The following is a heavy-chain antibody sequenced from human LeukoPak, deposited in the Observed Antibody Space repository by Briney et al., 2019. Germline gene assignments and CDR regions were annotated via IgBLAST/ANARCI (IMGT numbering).Heavy chain of an antibody. Sequence: SETLSLTCTVSGGSISSGDYYWSWIRQPPGKGLEWIGYIYYSGSTYYNPSLKSRVTISVDTSKDQFSLKLSSATAADTAVYYCARGTTVTSTDVFDYWGQGTLVTVSS. V-gene: IGHV4-30-4*01. J-gene: IGHJ4*02. D-gene: IGHD4-17*01. CDR3: ARGTTVTSTDVFDY. CDR1: GGSISSGDYY. CDR2: IYYSGST.